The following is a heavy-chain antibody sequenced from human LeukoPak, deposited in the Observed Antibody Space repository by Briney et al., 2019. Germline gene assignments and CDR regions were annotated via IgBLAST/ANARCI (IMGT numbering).Heavy chain of an antibody. CDR2: ISSSSSYI. V-gene: IGHV3-21*01. J-gene: IGHJ4*02. D-gene: IGHD1-7*01. Sequence: GGSLRLSCAASGFTFSSYSMNWVRQALGKGLEWVSSISSSSSYIYYADSVKGRFTISRDNAKNSLYLQMNSLRAEDTAVYYCARDGGSITGTTGLFDYWGQGTLVTVSS. CDR1: GFTFSSYS. CDR3: ARDGGSITGTTGLFDY.